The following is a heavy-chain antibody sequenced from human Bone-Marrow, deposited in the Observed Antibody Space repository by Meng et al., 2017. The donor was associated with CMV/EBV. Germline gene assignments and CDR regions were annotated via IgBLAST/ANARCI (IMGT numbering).Heavy chain of an antibody. D-gene: IGHD3-3*01. CDR2: IYYSGST. V-gene: IGHV4-39*07. CDR3: ARDTSNSYYDFWSGYYTIYYFDY. CDR1: GGSISSGSYY. J-gene: IGHJ4*02. Sequence: SETLSLTCTVSGGSISSGSYYWGWIRQPPGKGLEWIGSIYYSGSTYYNPSLKSRVTISVDTSKNQSSLKLSSVTAADTAVYYCARDTSNSYYDFWSGYYTIYYFDYWGQGTLVTVSS.